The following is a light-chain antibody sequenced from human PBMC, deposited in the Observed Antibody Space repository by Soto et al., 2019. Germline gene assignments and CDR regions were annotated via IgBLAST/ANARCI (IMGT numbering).Light chain of an antibody. CDR1: QSISSY. CDR3: QQNYPTLPIT. Sequence: DIQMTQSPSSLSTSVGDRVTISCRASQSISSYLNWYQQKPGKAPKLLIYATSSLQSGVPSRFSCSGSGTDFTLTISSLXPEDFATYYCQQNYPTLPITFGHGTRLEIK. CDR2: ATS. J-gene: IGKJ5*01. V-gene: IGKV1-39*01.